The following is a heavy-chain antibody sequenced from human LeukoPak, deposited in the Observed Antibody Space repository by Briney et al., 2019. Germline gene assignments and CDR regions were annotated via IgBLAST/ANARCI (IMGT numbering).Heavy chain of an antibody. J-gene: IGHJ3*02. CDR1: GFTFNTIK. D-gene: IGHD3-10*01. V-gene: IGHV3-53*01. CDR2: IYIDGST. CDR3: ASTITMARVDI. Sequence: PGGSLRLSCTASGFTFNTIKINWVRQAPGKGLEWVSVIYIDGSTYYADSVKGRFTISRDNSKNTLYLQMNSLRAEDTAVYYCASTITMARVDIWGQGTMVTMSS.